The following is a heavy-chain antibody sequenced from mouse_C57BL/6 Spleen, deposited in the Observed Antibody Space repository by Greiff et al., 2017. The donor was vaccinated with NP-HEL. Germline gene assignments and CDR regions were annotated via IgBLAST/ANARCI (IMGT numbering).Heavy chain of an antibody. CDR3: ARGDDGYFDY. J-gene: IGHJ2*01. V-gene: IGHV1-26*01. D-gene: IGHD2-3*01. Sequence: EVQLQQSGPELVKPGASVKISCKASGYTFTHYYMNWVKQSHGKSLEWIGDINPNNGGTSYNQKFKGKDTLTVDKYSSTADMELRSLTSEDSAVYYCARGDDGYFDYWGQGTTLTVSS. CDR2: INPNNGGT. CDR1: GYTFTHYY.